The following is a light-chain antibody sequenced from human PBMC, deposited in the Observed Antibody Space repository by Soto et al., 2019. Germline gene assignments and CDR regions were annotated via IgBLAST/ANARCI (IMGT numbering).Light chain of an antibody. CDR1: SSDVGNYNL. J-gene: IGLJ2*01. Sequence: QSALTQPASVSGSPGQSITISCTGTSSDVGNYNLVSWYQQHPGKAPKLMIYEGSKRPSGVSNRFSGSKSGNTASLTISGLQAEDEADYYCSSYVGGSTLLFGGGTKLTVL. CDR3: SSYVGGSTLL. V-gene: IGLV2-23*01. CDR2: EGS.